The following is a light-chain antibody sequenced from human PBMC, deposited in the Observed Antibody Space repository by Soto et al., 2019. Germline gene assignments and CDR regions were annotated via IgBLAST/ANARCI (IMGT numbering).Light chain of an antibody. CDR1: ESVNNN. Sequence: EIVMTQSPATLSVSPGERATVSCRASESVNNNLAWYQHKPGQAPRLLIYFASTRATGIPARFSGSGSATEFSLTISSLQPEDFAVYYCQQSSKWPLTFGGGTKVE. CDR2: FAS. J-gene: IGKJ4*01. V-gene: IGKV3-15*01. CDR3: QQSSKWPLT.